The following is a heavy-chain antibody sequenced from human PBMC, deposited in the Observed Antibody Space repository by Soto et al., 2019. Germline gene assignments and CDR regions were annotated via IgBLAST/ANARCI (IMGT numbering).Heavy chain of an antibody. CDR1: GFRFSDYA. CDR2: ISGSGGNT. D-gene: IGHD3-3*01. J-gene: IGHJ5*02. V-gene: IGHV3-23*01. CDR3: AKDGRISFFGVVTESGALYWFDP. Sequence: GGSLRLSCAASGFRFSDYAMSWVRQAPGKGLEWVSGISGSGGNTFYADSVKGRFTISRDNSKNTMYLLMNSLRVEDTAAYYCAKDGRISFFGVVTESGALYWFDPWGQGTLVTVSS.